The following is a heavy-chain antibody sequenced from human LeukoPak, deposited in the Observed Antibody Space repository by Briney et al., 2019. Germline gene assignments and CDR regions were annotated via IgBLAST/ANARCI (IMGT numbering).Heavy chain of an antibody. D-gene: IGHD2-21*02. CDR1: GFTFTSYG. J-gene: IGHJ4*02. V-gene: IGHV1-18*01. CDR2: ISAYNGNT. Sequence: ASVKVSCKASGFTFTSYGISWVRQAPGQGLEWMGWISAYNGNTNYAQKLQGRVTMTTDTSTTTAYMEQRSLRSDDTAMYYCARDDCGGDCSNPSGTYDYWGQGTLVTVSS. CDR3: ARDDCGGDCSNPSGTYDY.